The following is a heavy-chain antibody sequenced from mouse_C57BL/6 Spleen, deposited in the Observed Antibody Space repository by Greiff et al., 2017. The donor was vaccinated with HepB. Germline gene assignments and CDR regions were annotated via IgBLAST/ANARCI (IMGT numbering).Heavy chain of an antibody. D-gene: IGHD2-12*01. V-gene: IGHV1-59*01. J-gene: IGHJ4*01. CDR3: ARGGLVTLAMEY. CDR1: GYTFTSYW. Sequence: QVQLQQPGAELVRPGTSVKLSCKASGYTFTSYWMHWVKQRPGQGLEWIGVIDPSDSYTNYKQKFKGKATLTVDTSSSTAYMQLSSLTSEDSAVYYCARGGLVTLAMEYWGQGTSVTVSS. CDR2: IDPSDSYT.